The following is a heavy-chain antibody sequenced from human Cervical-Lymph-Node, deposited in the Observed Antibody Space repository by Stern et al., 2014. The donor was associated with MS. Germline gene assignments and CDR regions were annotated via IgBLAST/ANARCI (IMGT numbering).Heavy chain of an antibody. J-gene: IGHJ6*02. CDR1: GDTLSRYA. CDR2: IIPISGKE. D-gene: IGHD6-19*01. Sequence: VQLEESGAEVKKPGSSVKVSCKASGDTLSRYAISWVRQAPGQGLQWMGGIIPISGKENYAQKFQGRVKLIADESTSTAYMELSSLTSEDAAVYYCASSYSGWDNPYHFYGMDVWGQGTTVTVSS. CDR3: ASSYSGWDNPYHFYGMDV. V-gene: IGHV1-69*01.